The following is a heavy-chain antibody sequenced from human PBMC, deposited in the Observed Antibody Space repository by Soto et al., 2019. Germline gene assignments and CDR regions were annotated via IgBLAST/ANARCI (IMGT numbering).Heavy chain of an antibody. V-gene: IGHV4-39*01. CDR1: GGSISSGPYS. D-gene: IGHD2-2*01. CDR3: ARLGGYCSGTSCYGYYGMDV. J-gene: IGHJ6*02. CDR2: FHYSGST. Sequence: SETLSLTCTVSGGSISSGPYSWGWIRQPPGKGMERIGTFHYSGSTYNSPSLESRVTISVDTSKKQFSLKVSSVTAADTAVFYCARLGGYCSGTSCYGYYGMDVWGQGTTVT.